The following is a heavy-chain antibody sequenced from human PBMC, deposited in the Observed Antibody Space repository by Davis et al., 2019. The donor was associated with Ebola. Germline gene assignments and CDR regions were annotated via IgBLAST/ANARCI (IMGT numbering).Heavy chain of an antibody. CDR2: IYYSGST. V-gene: IGHV4-59*12. Sequence: PSETLSLTCTVSGGSISSYYWSWIRQPPGKGLEWIGYIYYSGSTNYNPSLKSRVTISVDTSKNQFSLKLSSVTAADTAVYYCAREVTMIVVGWGQGTLVTVSS. J-gene: IGHJ4*02. CDR1: GGSISSYY. CDR3: AREVTMIVVG. D-gene: IGHD3-22*01.